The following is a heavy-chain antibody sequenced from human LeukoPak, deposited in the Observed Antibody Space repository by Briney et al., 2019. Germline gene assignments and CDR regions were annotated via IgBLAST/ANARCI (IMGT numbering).Heavy chain of an antibody. V-gene: IGHV3-23*01. CDR3: ASGYGDYGDAFDI. D-gene: IGHD4-17*01. Sequence: GGSLRLSCAASGFTFSSYAMSWVRQAPGKGLEWVSAISGSGGSTYYADSVKGRFTISRDNSKNTLYLQMNSLRAEDTAVYYCASGYGDYGDAFDIWGQGTMVTVSS. CDR1: GFTFSSYA. J-gene: IGHJ3*02. CDR2: ISGSGGST.